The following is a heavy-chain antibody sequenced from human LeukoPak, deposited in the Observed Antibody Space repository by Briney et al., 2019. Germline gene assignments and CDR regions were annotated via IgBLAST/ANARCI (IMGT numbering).Heavy chain of an antibody. J-gene: IGHJ5*02. D-gene: IGHD3-16*01. CDR1: GFTFSSYA. Sequence: GGSLRLSCAASGFTFSSYAMHWVRQAPGKGLEWVAVISYDGSNKYYADSVKGRFTISRDNSKNTLYLQMNSLRAEDTAVYYCAKDTYVAWGQGTLVTVSS. V-gene: IGHV3-30-3*01. CDR2: ISYDGSNK. CDR3: AKDTYVA.